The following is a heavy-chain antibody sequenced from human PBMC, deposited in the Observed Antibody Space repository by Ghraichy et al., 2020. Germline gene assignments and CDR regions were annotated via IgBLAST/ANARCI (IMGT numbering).Heavy chain of an antibody. J-gene: IGHJ5*02. CDR3: TRVGVLYSSGWYEGIWFDP. V-gene: IGHV3-49*03. CDR1: GFTFGDYA. CDR2: IRSKAYGGTT. Sequence: GGSLRLSCTASGFTFGDYAMSWFRQAPGKGLEWVGFIRSKAYGGTTEYAASVKGRFTISRDDSKSIAYLQMNSLKTEDTAVYYCTRVGVLYSSGWYEGIWFDPWGQGTLVTVSS. D-gene: IGHD6-19*01.